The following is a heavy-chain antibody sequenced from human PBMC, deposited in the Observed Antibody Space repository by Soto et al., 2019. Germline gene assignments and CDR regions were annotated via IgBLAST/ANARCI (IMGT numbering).Heavy chain of an antibody. Sequence: EVQLVESGGGLVQPGGSLRLSCAASGFTFSSYWMSWVRQAPGKGLEWVANIKQDGSEKYYVDSVKGRFTISRDNAKNSLYLQMNSLRAEDTAVYYCARDADSGSGYSYGLRDWYFDLWGPGTLVTVSS. D-gene: IGHD5-18*01. CDR2: IKQDGSEK. CDR1: GFTFSSYW. J-gene: IGHJ2*01. V-gene: IGHV3-7*05. CDR3: ARDADSGSGYSYGLRDWYFDL.